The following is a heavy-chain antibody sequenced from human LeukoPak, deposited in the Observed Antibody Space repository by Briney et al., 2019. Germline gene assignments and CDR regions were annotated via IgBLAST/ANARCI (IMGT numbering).Heavy chain of an antibody. CDR2: IYHSGST. V-gene: IGHV4-31*03. J-gene: IGHJ4*02. CDR1: GGSISSSGYY. CDR3: ARSRITMVRD. Sequence: SETLSLTCTVSGGSISSSGYYWSWIRQHPGKGLEWIGYIYHSGSTYYNPSLKSRVTISVDTSKNQFSLKLSSVTAADTAVYYCARSRITMVRDWGQGTLVTVSS. D-gene: IGHD3-10*01.